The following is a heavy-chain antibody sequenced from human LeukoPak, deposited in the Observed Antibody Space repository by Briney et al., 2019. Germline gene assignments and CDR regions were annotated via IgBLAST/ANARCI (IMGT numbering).Heavy chain of an antibody. J-gene: IGHJ6*03. Sequence: PSETLSLTCAVYGGSFSGYYWSWIRQPPGKGLEWIGEINHSGSTNYNPSLKSRVTISVDTSKNQFSLKLSSVTAADTAVCYCARATSFRHYYYYMDVWGKGTTVTVSS. CDR1: GGSFSGYY. D-gene: IGHD2/OR15-2a*01. V-gene: IGHV4-34*01. CDR3: ARATSFRHYYYYMDV. CDR2: INHSGST.